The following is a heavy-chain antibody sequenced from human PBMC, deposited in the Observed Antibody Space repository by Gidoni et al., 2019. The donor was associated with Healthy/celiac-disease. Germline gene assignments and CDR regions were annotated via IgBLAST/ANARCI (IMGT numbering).Heavy chain of an antibody. Sequence: EVQLVESGGGLVKPGGSLRLSCAASGFTFSSYSMNWVRQAPGKGLEWVSSISSSSSYIYYADSVKGRFTISRDNAKNSLYLQMNSLRAEDTAVYYCARSPGTPSGESVTPSDCWGQGTLVTVSS. V-gene: IGHV3-21*01. D-gene: IGHD1-26*01. CDR2: ISSSSSYI. CDR3: ARSPGTPSGESVTPSDC. CDR1: GFTFSSYS. J-gene: IGHJ4*02.